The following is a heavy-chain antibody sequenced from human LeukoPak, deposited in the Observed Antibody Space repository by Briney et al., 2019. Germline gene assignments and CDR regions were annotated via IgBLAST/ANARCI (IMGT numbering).Heavy chain of an antibody. CDR3: AKGLIGSGWYGAEYFQH. D-gene: IGHD6-19*01. CDR1: GFTFSSYS. Sequence: GGSLRLSCAASGFTFSSYSMNWVRQAPGKGLEWVSSISSSSSYIYYADSVKGRFTISRDNAKNSLYLQMNSLRAEDTAVYYCAKGLIGSGWYGAEYFQHWGQGTLVTVSS. J-gene: IGHJ1*01. V-gene: IGHV3-21*01. CDR2: ISSSSSYI.